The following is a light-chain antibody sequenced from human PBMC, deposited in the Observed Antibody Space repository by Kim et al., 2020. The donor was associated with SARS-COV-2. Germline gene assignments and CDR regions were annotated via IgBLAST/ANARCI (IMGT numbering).Light chain of an antibody. CDR3: CSYAGSSAYV. CDR1: SSDVGSYNL. J-gene: IGLJ1*01. CDR2: EVS. V-gene: IGLV2-23*02. Sequence: GQSITSSSTGTSSDVGSYNLVSWYQQHPGKAPKLMIYEVSKRPSGVSNRFSGSKSGNTASLTISGLQAEDEADYYCCSYAGSSAYVFGTGTKVTVL.